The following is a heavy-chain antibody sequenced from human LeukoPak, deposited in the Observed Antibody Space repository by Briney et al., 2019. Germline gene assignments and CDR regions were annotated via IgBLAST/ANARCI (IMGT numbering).Heavy chain of an antibody. J-gene: IGHJ3*01. V-gene: IGHV4-59*08. Sequence: PSAALSLTCTVSGVSISSYYWSWIRQPPGKGLEWIGYIYYSGSTNYNPSLKSRVTISLDTSKNQFSLKLSSVTAADTAVYYCARHDGSSWYYAFDVWGQGTVVTVSS. D-gene: IGHD6-13*01. CDR2: IYYSGST. CDR1: GVSISSYY. CDR3: ARHDGSSWYYAFDV.